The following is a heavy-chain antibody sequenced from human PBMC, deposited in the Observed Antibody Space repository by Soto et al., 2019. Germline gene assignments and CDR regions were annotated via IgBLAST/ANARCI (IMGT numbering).Heavy chain of an antibody. V-gene: IGHV4-30-4*01. Sequence: SETLSLTCTVSGGSISSGDYYWSWIRQPPGKGLEWIGYIYYSGSTYYNPSLKSRVTISVDTSKNQFSLKLSSVTAADTAVYYCARGGQLGLSFDYWGQGTLVTVSS. CDR3: ARGGQLGLSFDY. CDR2: IYYSGST. D-gene: IGHD6-6*01. J-gene: IGHJ4*02. CDR1: GGSISSGDYY.